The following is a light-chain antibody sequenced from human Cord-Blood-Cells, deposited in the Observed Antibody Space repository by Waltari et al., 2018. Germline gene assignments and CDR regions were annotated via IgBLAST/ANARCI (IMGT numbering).Light chain of an antibody. V-gene: IGLV2-14*01. Sequence: QSALTQPASVSGSPGQSITISCTGTSSDVGGYNYVSWYQQHPGKAPKLMIYDVSNRPSGVSNRFSGSKSGNTASLTISGLQAEGEADYYCSSYKSSSTYVFGTGTKVTVL. CDR2: DVS. CDR3: SSYKSSSTYV. J-gene: IGLJ1*01. CDR1: SSDVGGYNY.